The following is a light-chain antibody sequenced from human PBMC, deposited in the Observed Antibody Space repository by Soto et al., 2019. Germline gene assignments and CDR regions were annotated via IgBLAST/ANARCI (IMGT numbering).Light chain of an antibody. J-gene: IGKJ2*01. V-gene: IGKV3-20*01. Sequence: ETVLTQSPGTLSLSPGERATLSCRASQSISSTHLAWYQQKSGQAPRLLIYGASSRATGIPDRFSGSGSGTDFTRTITRREPEDIAVYYCHQYATSDMDTFGQGTKLEIK. CDR1: QSISSTH. CDR3: HQYATSDMDT. CDR2: GAS.